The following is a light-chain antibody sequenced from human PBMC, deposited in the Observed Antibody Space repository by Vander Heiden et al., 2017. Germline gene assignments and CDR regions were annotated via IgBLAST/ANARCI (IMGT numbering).Light chain of an antibody. V-gene: IGKV3-15*01. J-gene: IGKJ4*01. CDR1: QSVSSN. CDR3: QQYNNWPPLT. Sequence: EIVMTQSPATLSVSPGERATLSCRASQSVSSNLAWYQQKPGQAPRLLIYGASTRATGIPARFSGSGSGTEFTLTISSLQAEDFAVYYCQQYNNWPPLTLGGGTKVE. CDR2: GAS.